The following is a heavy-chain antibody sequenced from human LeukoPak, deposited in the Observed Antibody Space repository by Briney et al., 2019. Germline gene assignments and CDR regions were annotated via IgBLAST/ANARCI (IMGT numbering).Heavy chain of an antibody. CDR3: ARDTDTYSYGLGY. Sequence: SETLSLTCAVYGGSFSGYYWSWIRQPPGKGLEWIGEINHSGSTNYNPSLKSRVTISVDTSKNQFSLKLSSVTAADTAVYYCARDTDTYSYGLGYWGQGTLVTVSS. CDR2: INHSGST. J-gene: IGHJ4*02. D-gene: IGHD5-18*01. V-gene: IGHV4-34*01. CDR1: GGSFSGYY.